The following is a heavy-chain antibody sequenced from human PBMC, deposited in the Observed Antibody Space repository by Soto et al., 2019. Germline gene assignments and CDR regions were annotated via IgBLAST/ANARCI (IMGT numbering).Heavy chain of an antibody. CDR2: ISGSGGST. V-gene: IGHV3-23*01. CDR3: AKDHTFFFQAEDGIRDTVQVSAFLLNRSSDL. J-gene: IGHJ2*01. D-gene: IGHD2-15*01. Sequence: KGLEWVSAISGSGGSTYYADSVNGRFTISRDHSKNRLYLQMTSLRAEDTAVYNCAKDHTFFFQAEDGIRDTVQVSAFLLNRSSDL.